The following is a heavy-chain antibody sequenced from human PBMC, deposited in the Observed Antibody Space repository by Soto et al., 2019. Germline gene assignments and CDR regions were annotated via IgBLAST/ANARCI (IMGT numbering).Heavy chain of an antibody. V-gene: IGHV5-51*01. CDR2: IYPGDSDT. CDR3: ARQGGYYYDSSGYASNWFDP. J-gene: IGHJ5*02. CDR1: GYSFTSYW. D-gene: IGHD3-22*01. Sequence: GESLKISCKGSGYSFTSYWIGWVCQMPGKGLEWMGIIYPGDSDTRYSPSFQGQVTISADKSISTAYLQWSSLKASDTAMYYCARQGGYYYDSSGYASNWFDPWGQGTLVTVSS.